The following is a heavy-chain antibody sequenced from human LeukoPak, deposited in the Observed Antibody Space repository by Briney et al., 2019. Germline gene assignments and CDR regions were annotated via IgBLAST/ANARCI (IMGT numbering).Heavy chain of an antibody. D-gene: IGHD1-26*01. CDR2: ISYDGSNK. V-gene: IGHV3-30*04. Sequence: PGGSLRLSCAASGFTFSSYAMHWVRQAPGKGLEWVAVISYDGSNKYYADSVKGRFTISRDNSKNTLYLQMNSLRAEDTAVYYCARSWEVLQNFDYWGQGTLVTVSS. J-gene: IGHJ4*02. CDR3: ARSWEVLQNFDY. CDR1: GFTFSSYA.